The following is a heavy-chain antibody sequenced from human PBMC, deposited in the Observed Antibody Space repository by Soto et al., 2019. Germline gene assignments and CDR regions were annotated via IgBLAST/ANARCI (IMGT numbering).Heavy chain of an antibody. V-gene: IGHV3-7*03. CDR2: IKQDGSEK. CDR1: GFTFSSYW. Sequence: EVRLVESGGGLVQPGGSLRLSCAASGFTFSSYWMSWVRQAPGKGLEWVANIKQDGSEKYYVDSVKGRFTISRDSAKNSLYLQMNSLRAEDTAVYYCGRLMNGGATDYWGQGTLVTVSS. J-gene: IGHJ4*02. CDR3: GRLMNGGATDY. D-gene: IGHD1-26*01.